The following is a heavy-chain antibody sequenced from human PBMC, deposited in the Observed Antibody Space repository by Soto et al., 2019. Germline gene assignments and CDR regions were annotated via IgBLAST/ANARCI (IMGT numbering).Heavy chain of an antibody. CDR2: IWYDGSNQ. Sequence: QVQLVESGGGVVQPGRSLRLSCAASGFSFTTYGLHWVRQAPGKGLEWVAVIWYDGSNQYYADSVKGRFTISRDNSKYILYLEMNSVRVEDTAVYYCVKDHCGGDCYSDPYFDYWGQGTLVTVSS. CDR3: VKDHCGGDCYSDPYFDY. V-gene: IGHV3-33*06. CDR1: GFSFTTYG. J-gene: IGHJ4*02. D-gene: IGHD2-21*02.